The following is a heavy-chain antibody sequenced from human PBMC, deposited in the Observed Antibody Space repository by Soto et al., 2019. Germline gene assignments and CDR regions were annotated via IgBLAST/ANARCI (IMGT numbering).Heavy chain of an antibody. J-gene: IGHJ4*02. CDR3: ASLGFCSSTSCYGDDPYFDY. CDR1: GYTFTSYG. D-gene: IGHD2-2*01. CDR2: ISAYNGNT. Sequence: GASVKVSCKASGYTFTSYGISWVRQAPGQGLEWMGWISAYNGNTNYAQKLQGRVTMTTDTSTSTAYMELRILRSDDTAVYYCASLGFCSSTSCYGDDPYFDYWGQGTLVTVSS. V-gene: IGHV1-18*01.